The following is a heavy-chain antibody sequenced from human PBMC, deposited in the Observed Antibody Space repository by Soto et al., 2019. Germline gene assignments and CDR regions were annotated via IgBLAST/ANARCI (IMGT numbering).Heavy chain of an antibody. J-gene: IGHJ4*02. Sequence: QVQLVQSGAEVKRPGASVKVACEASGYTFTKYFLHWVRQAPGQGLEWMGGISPESGRTNYAQKFEAMVTMTADTSTKKAHMELSSLRSDDTAVYYCARASPTIRRMTNLGEASPGVVEYWGQGTLVSVTS. CDR3: ARASPTIRRMTNLGEASPGVVEY. V-gene: IGHV1-2*02. D-gene: IGHD3-16*01. CDR2: ISPESGRT. CDR1: GYTFTKYF.